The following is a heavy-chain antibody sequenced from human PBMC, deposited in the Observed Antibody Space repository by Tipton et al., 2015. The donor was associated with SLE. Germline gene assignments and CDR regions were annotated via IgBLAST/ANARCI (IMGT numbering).Heavy chain of an antibody. J-gene: IGHJ1*01. CDR1: GGSISSGSFS. CDR3: ARHAFAVAYPEEEYFQH. CDR2: IHHNGFT. D-gene: IGHD2-21*01. V-gene: IGHV4-30-2*01. Sequence: LRLSCAVSGGSISSGSFSWSWIRQPPGKGLEWIGYIHHNGFTYNTPSLKSRVSISMDRSNNQFSLKLTSVTAADTAVYYCARHAFAVAYPEEEYFQHWGQGTLVTVSS.